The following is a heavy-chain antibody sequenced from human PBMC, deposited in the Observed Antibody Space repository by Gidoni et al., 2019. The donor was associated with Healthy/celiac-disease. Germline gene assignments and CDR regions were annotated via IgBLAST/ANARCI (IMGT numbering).Heavy chain of an antibody. V-gene: IGHV3-21*01. D-gene: IGHD2-15*01. Sequence: EVQLVESGGGLVKPGGSLRLSCAASGFTFSSYSMNWVRQAPGKGLEWVSSISSSSSYIYYADSVKGRFTISRDNAKNSLYLQMNSLRAEDTAVYYCARMDIVATTRRKDIVVVVAATQLTYYYYGMDVWGQGTTVTVSS. CDR1: GFTFSSYS. CDR3: ARMDIVATTRRKDIVVVVAATQLTYYYYGMDV. CDR2: ISSSSSYI. J-gene: IGHJ6*02.